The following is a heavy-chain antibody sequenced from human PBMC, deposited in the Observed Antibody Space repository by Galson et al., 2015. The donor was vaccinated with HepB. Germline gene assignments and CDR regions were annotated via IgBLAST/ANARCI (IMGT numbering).Heavy chain of an antibody. CDR2: ISYDGSNK. V-gene: IGHV3-30*03. D-gene: IGHD4-17*01. CDR3: ARHVYYGDFYYFDY. Sequence: SLRLSCAASGFTFSSYGMHWVRQAPGKGLEWVAVISYDGSNKYYADSVKGRFTISRDNSKNTLYLQMSSLRAEDTAVYYCARHVYYGDFYYFDYWGQGTLVTVSS. CDR1: GFTFSSYG. J-gene: IGHJ4*02.